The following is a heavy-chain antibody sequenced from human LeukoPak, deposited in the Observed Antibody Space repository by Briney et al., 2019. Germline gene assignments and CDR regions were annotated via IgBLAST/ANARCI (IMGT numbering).Heavy chain of an antibody. CDR1: GGSISSSSYY. D-gene: IGHD3-22*01. Sequence: SETLSLTCTVSGGSISSSSYYWGWIRQPPGKGLEWIGSIYYSGSTYYNPSLKSRVTISVDTSKNHFSLKLSSVTAADTAVYYCARVQYYYDSSGYYHIFDYWGQGTLVTVSS. J-gene: IGHJ4*02. CDR2: IYYSGST. CDR3: ARVQYYYDSSGYYHIFDY. V-gene: IGHV4-39*02.